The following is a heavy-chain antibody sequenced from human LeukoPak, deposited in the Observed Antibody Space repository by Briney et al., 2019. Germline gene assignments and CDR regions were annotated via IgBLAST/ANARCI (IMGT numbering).Heavy chain of an antibody. CDR3: ARASPSRDFDY. D-gene: IGHD3-10*01. J-gene: IGHJ4*02. V-gene: IGHV1-69*06. CDR1: GYTFTSYY. CDR2: IIPIFGTA. Sequence: SVKVSCKASGYTFTSYYMHWVRQAPGQGLEWMGGIIPIFGTANYAQKFQGRVTMTADKSTSTAYMELSSLRSEDTAVYYCARASPSRDFDYWGQGTLVTVSS.